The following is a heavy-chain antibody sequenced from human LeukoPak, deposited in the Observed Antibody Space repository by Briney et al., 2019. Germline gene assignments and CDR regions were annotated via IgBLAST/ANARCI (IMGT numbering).Heavy chain of an antibody. Sequence: PSQTLSLTCTVSGGSISSGDYYWSWSRQPPGKGLEWIGYIYYSGSTYYNPSLKSRVTISVDTSKNQFSLKLSSATAADTAVYYCARGVVGYYMDVWGKGTTVTVSS. CDR2: IYYSGST. V-gene: IGHV4-30-4*08. CDR3: ARGVVGYYMDV. CDR1: GGSISSGDYY. J-gene: IGHJ6*03.